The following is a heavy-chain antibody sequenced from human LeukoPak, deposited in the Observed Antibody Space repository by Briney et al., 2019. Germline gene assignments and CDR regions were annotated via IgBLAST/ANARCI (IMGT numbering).Heavy chain of an antibody. Sequence: PGGSLGLSCAASGFTFSSYSMNWVRQAPGKGLEWVSSISSSSSYIYYADSVKGRFTISRDNAKNSLYLQMNSLRAEDTAVYYCARDIDSSGYYDYWGQGTLVTVSS. D-gene: IGHD3-22*01. J-gene: IGHJ4*02. CDR1: GFTFSSYS. CDR3: ARDIDSSGYYDY. V-gene: IGHV3-21*01. CDR2: ISSSSSYI.